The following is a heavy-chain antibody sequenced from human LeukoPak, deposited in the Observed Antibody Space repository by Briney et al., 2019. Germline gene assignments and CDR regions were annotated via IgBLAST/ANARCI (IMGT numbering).Heavy chain of an antibody. Sequence: ASVKVSCKASGYTFTSYYIHWVRQAPGQGLEWMGIINPSGGSTSYAQKFQGRVTMTRDTSVSTVYMELSSLRSEDTAVYYCARDPHGRYYFEYWGQGTLVTVSS. CDR3: ARDPHGRYYFEY. V-gene: IGHV1-46*01. CDR1: GYTFTSYY. J-gene: IGHJ4*02. D-gene: IGHD2-15*01. CDR2: INPSGGST.